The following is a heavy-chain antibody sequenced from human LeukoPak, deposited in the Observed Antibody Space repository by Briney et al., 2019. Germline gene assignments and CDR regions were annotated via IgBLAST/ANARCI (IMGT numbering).Heavy chain of an antibody. CDR3: AMGYTDYDPPDY. Sequence: GGSLRLSCAASGFTFSTYVMTWVRQAPGKGLEWVSAIGRSALNTYYTDSVKGRFTISRDNSINALYLQMNSLRADDTAVYYCAMGYTDYDPPDYWGRGTLVTVSS. J-gene: IGHJ4*02. D-gene: IGHD5-12*01. CDR2: IGRSALNT. CDR1: GFTFSTYV. V-gene: IGHV3-23*05.